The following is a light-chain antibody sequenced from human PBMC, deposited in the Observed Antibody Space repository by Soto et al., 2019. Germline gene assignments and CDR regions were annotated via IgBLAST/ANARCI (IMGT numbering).Light chain of an antibody. CDR2: LNSDGSQ. CDR3: QTWGTGIQV. J-gene: IGLJ2*01. CDR1: SVHSSYA. V-gene: IGLV4-69*01. Sequence: QLVLTQSPSASASLGNSVKLTCTLSSVHSSYAIAWHQQQPEKGPRYLMKLNSDGSQSKGDGIPDRFSGSSSGAERYLTSSSLQYEDEADYYCQTWGTGIQVFGGGTKLTVL.